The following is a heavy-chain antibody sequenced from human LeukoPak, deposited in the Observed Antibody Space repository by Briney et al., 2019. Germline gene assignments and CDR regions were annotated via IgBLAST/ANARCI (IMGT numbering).Heavy chain of an antibody. J-gene: IGHJ4*02. V-gene: IGHV3-7*01. CDR2: IRQDGSAR. D-gene: IGHD2-2*01. CDR1: GFALSSTW. Sequence: GGSLRLSCEASGFALSSTWMSWVRQSPGRGLEWVANIRQDGSARYYRDSVSGRFTISRDNAKNSLSLQMNSLRVEDTALYYCARDRDCGYAGCYPHFDYWGQGVKVTVSS. CDR3: ARDRDCGYAGCYPHFDY.